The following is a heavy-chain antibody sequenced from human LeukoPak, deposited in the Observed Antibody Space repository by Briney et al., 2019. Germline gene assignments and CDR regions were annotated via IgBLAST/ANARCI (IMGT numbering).Heavy chain of an antibody. CDR1: GGSISSYY. CDR2: IYYSGST. J-gene: IGHJ3*02. D-gene: IGHD3-10*01. Sequence: SETLSLTCTVSGGSISSYYWSWIRQPPGKGLEWIGYIYYSGSTNYNPSLKSRVTISVDTSKNQFSLKLSSVTAADTAVYYCTYYRDAFDIWGQGTMVTVSS. V-gene: IGHV4-59*01. CDR3: TYYRDAFDI.